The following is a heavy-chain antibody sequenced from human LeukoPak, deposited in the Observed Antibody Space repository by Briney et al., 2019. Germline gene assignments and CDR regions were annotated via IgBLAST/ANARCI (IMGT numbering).Heavy chain of an antibody. J-gene: IGHJ4*02. V-gene: IGHV3-11*06. CDR2: ISSSSSYT. D-gene: IGHD6-13*01. Sequence: PGGSLRLSCAASGFTFSDYYMSWIRQAPGKGLEWVSYISSSSSYTNYADSVKGRFTISRDNAKNSLYLQMNSLRAEDTAVYYCARVSFGSQGYFDYWGKGTLVTVSS. CDR3: ARVSFGSQGYFDY. CDR1: GFTFSDYY.